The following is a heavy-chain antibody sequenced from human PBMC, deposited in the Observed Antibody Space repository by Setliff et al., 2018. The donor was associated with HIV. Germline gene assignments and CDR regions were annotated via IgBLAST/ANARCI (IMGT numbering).Heavy chain of an antibody. J-gene: IGHJ6*03. CDR2: ISFDGSNK. Sequence: PGGSLRLSCTASGFTFSSHDMHWVRQAPGKGLEWVAVISFDGSNKYYADSVKGRFTISRDNSKKTLYLQMNSLRAEDTAVYYCVRGGEGYSSGWQHYYYHYHMDVWGKGTTVTVSS. CDR1: GFTFSSHD. V-gene: IGHV3-30*03. CDR3: VRGGEGYSSGWQHYYYHYHMDV. D-gene: IGHD6-19*01.